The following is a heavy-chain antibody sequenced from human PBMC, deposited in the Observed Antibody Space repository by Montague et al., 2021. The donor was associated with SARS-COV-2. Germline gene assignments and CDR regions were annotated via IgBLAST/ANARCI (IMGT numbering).Heavy chain of an antibody. CDR1: GDSVSSISAT. D-gene: IGHD1-26*01. V-gene: IGHV6-1*01. CDR3: ARERWAVGVSFDY. J-gene: IGHJ4*02. CDR2: SYYRSRWSN. Sequence: CAISGDSVSSISATWHWIRQTPSSRLEWLGRSYYRSRWSNDYAVSVRSRIIINPDTSTNQFSLQLSSVTPEDTAVYFCARERWAVGVSFDYWGQGTLVTVSS.